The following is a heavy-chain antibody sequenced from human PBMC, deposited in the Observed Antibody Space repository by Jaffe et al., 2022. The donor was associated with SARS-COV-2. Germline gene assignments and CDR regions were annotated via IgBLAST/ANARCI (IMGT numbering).Heavy chain of an antibody. CDR3: ARSRPPVRGVTFDY. Sequence: QVQLQESGPGLVKPSETLSLTCTVSGYSISSGYYWGWIRQPPGKGLEWIGSIYHSGSTYYNPSLKSRVTISVDTSKNQFSLKLSSVTAADTAVYYCARSRPPVRGVTFDYWGQGTLVTVSS. J-gene: IGHJ4*02. CDR1: GYSISSGYY. V-gene: IGHV4-38-2*02. D-gene: IGHD3-10*01. CDR2: IYHSGST.